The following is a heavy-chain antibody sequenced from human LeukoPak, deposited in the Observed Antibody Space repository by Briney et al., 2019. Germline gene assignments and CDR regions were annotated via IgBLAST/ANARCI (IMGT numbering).Heavy chain of an antibody. V-gene: IGHV3-48*04. CDR2: ISSSSSTI. D-gene: IGHD3-10*01. J-gene: IGHJ4*02. Sequence: GGSLRLSCAASGFTFGSYSMNWVRQAPGKGLEWVSYISSSSSTIYYADSVKGRFTISRDNAKNSLYLQMNSLRAEDTAVYYCARGSVRGTQVYWGQATLVTVSS. CDR3: ARGSVRGTQVY. CDR1: GFTFGSYS.